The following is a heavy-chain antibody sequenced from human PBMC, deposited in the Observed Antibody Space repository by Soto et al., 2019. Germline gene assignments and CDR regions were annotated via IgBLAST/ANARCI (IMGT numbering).Heavy chain of an antibody. CDR3: AREYSSSSSDGYGMDV. CDR1: GFTFSSYA. D-gene: IGHD6-6*01. J-gene: IGHJ6*02. V-gene: IGHV3-30-3*01. CDR2: ISYDGSNK. Sequence: QVQLVESGGGVVQPGRSLRLSCAASGFTFSSYAVHWVRQAPGKGLEWVAVISYDGSNKYYADSVKGRFTISRDNSKNTLYLQMNSLRAEDTAVYYCAREYSSSSSDGYGMDVWGQGTTVTVSS.